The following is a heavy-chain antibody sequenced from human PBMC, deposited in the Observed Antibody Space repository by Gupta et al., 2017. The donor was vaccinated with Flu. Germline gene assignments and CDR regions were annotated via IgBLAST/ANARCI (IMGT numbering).Heavy chain of an antibody. Sequence: VQLLESGGGLVQPGGSLRLSCAASGFTFSSYAMSWFRQAPGKGLEWVSAISGSGGSTYYADSVKGRFTISRDNSKNTLYLQMNSLRAEDTAVYYCAKDRLDYGDYKELDYWGQGTLVTVSS. CDR1: GFTFSSYA. J-gene: IGHJ4*02. V-gene: IGHV3-23*01. CDR2: ISGSGGST. D-gene: IGHD4-17*01. CDR3: AKDRLDYGDYKELDY.